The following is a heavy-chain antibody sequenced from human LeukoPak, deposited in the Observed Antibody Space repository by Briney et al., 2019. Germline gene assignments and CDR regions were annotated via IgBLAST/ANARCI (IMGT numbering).Heavy chain of an antibody. J-gene: IGHJ5*02. D-gene: IGHD1-1*01. CDR1: GYTFTSYY. CDR3: TRGVQLERRYYNWFDP. Sequence: ASVKVSCKASGYTFTSYYMHWVRHAPGQGLEWMGMINPSRGSTSYAQKFQGGLTMTRDTSTSTVYMELSSLRSEDTAVYYCTRGVQLERRYYNWFDPWGQGTLVTVSS. CDR2: INPSRGST. V-gene: IGHV1-46*01.